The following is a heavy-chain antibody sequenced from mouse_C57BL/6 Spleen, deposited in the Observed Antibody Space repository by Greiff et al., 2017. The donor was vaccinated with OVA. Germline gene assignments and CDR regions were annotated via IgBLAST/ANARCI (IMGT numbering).Heavy chain of an antibody. CDR1: GYTFTSYW. Sequence: QVQLQQSGAELVRPGSSVKLSCKASGYTFTSYWIDWVKQRPGQGLEWIGNIYPSDSETHYNQKFKDKATLTVDKSSSTAYMQLSSLTSEDSAVYYCAVDSSGFFDYWGQGTTLTVSS. J-gene: IGHJ2*01. D-gene: IGHD3-2*02. CDR2: IYPSDSET. CDR3: AVDSSGFFDY. V-gene: IGHV1-61*01.